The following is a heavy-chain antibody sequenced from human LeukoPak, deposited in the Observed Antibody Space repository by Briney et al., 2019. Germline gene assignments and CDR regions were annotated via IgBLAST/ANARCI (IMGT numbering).Heavy chain of an antibody. D-gene: IGHD6-19*01. Sequence: SETLSLTCAVSSYSMSSGYYWGWIRQPPGKGLEWIGSIYHSGSTYYNPSLKSRVTISVDTSKNQFSLKLSSVTAADTAVYYCARGGSGWYFYWGQGTLVTVSS. V-gene: IGHV4-38-2*01. J-gene: IGHJ4*02. CDR3: ARGGSGWYFY. CDR1: SYSMSSGYY. CDR2: IYHSGST.